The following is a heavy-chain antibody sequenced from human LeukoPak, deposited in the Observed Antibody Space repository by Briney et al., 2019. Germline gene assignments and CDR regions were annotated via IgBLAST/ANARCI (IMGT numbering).Heavy chain of an antibody. J-gene: IGHJ4*02. V-gene: IGHV1-2*02. CDR1: GYTFIGYY. CDR3: ARGGPSDGSGSPFFYDY. Sequence: GASVKVSCKASGYTFIGYYMHWVRQAPGQGLEWMGWINPNSGGTNYAQKFQGRVTMTRDTSTGTVYMELSSLRSEDTAVYYCARGGPSDGSGSPFFYDYWGQGTLVTVSS. CDR2: INPNSGGT. D-gene: IGHD3-10*01.